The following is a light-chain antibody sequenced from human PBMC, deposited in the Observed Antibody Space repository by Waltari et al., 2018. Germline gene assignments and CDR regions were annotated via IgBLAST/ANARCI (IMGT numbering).Light chain of an antibody. Sequence: IVLTQSPGTLSLSPGARATLSCRASQSVSRSLAWYQQKHGQVPKLLIYGASTRATGIPDRFTGSGSGTDFSLTISSLEPEDFAIYFCQHYVRLPATFGQGTKVEIK. CDR3: QHYVRLPAT. CDR2: GAS. J-gene: IGKJ1*01. CDR1: QSVSRS. V-gene: IGKV3-20*01.